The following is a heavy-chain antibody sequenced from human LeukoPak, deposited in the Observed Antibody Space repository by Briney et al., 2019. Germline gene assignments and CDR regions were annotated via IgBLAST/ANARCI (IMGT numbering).Heavy chain of an antibody. CDR2: ISSSSYI. J-gene: IGHJ3*02. CDR1: GFTFSSYS. CDR3: ASNTYYYGSGSSNGDAFDI. V-gene: IGHV3-21*01. Sequence: GGSLRLFCAASGFTFSSYSMNWVRQAPGKGLEWVSSISSSSYIYYADSVKGRFTISRDNAKNSLYLQMNSLRAEDTAVYYCASNTYYYGSGSSNGDAFDIWGQGTMVTVSS. D-gene: IGHD3-10*01.